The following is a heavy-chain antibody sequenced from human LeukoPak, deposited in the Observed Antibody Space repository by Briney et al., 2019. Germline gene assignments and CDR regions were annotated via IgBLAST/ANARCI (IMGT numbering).Heavy chain of an antibody. V-gene: IGHV3-66*01. CDR3: RGWLTVPSFDI. CDR2: LYSGGTT. CDR1: GFTVSNNE. Sequence: HPGGSLRLSCAASGFTVSNNEMSWVRQAPGKGLEWLSVLYSGGTTYYADSVKGRFTISRDNSKNTLYLEMNGLRAEDTAVYYCRGWLTVPSFDIWGQGTMVTVSS. J-gene: IGHJ3*02. D-gene: IGHD2-21*02.